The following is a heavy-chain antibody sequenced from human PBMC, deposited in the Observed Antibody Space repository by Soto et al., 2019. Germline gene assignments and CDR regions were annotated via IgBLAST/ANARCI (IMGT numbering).Heavy chain of an antibody. Sequence: SETLSLTCAVSGYSINSDYYWGWIRQPPGRGLEWIGSVNHSGRTYYSPSLRSRLTIFIDTSKNQFSLRLTSVTAADTAMYFCAKKGYYPSGKINLFDSWGPGTLVTVSS. D-gene: IGHD3-10*01. V-gene: IGHV4-38-2*01. CDR2: VNHSGRT. J-gene: IGHJ4*02. CDR1: GYSINSDYY. CDR3: AKKGYYPSGKINLFDS.